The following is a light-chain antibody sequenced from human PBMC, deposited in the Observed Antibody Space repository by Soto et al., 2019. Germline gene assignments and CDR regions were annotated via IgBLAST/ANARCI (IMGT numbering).Light chain of an antibody. CDR2: DVS. Sequence: QSVLTQPASVSGSPGQSITISCTGTSSDIGGYDYVSWYQQYPGKAPKLMIYDVSNRPSGVSDRFSGSKSANTASLTISGLQAEDEADYYCNSYTTSSSLYLFGTGTKVTVL. J-gene: IGLJ1*01. CDR3: NSYTTSSSLYL. CDR1: SSDIGGYDY. V-gene: IGLV2-14*01.